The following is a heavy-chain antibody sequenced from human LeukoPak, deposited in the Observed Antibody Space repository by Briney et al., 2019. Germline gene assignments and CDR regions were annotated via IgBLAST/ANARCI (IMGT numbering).Heavy chain of an antibody. D-gene: IGHD2-2*01. CDR3: ARDLEYCSSTSCPFDY. CDR1: GGSFSGYY. CDR2: INPSVST. V-gene: IGHV4-34*01. Sequence: PSETLSLTCAVYGGSFSGYYWSWIRQPPGKGLEWIGEINPSVSTNYNPSLKSRVTISVDTSKNQFTLKLNSVTAADTAVYYRARDLEYCSSTSCPFDYWGQGTLVTVSS. J-gene: IGHJ4*02.